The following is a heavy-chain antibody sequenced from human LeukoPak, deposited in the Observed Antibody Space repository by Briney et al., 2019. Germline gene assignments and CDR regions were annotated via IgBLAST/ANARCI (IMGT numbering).Heavy chain of an antibody. V-gene: IGHV3-23*01. CDR2: ISGSGGGT. J-gene: IGHJ4*02. CDR3: AKLSGSSGYSHLDY. CDR1: GFTFSSYP. D-gene: IGHD3-22*01. Sequence: GGSLRLSCAASGFTFSSYPMSWVRQAPGKGLEWVSAISGSGGGTYYADSVKGRFTISRDNSKNTLYLQMNSLRAEDTAIYYCAKLSGSSGYSHLDYWGQGTLVTVSS.